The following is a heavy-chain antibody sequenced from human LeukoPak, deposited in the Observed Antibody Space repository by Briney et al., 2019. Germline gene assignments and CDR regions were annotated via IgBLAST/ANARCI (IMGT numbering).Heavy chain of an antibody. J-gene: IGHJ4*02. D-gene: IGHD2-15*01. CDR3: ARQIGYCSDGNCYFDY. Sequence: PGESLRLSCAASGFTFSSYAMSWVRQAPGKGLEWVSAISSSGGATYYAASVKGRFTISRDMSKNTVFLQMNSLSVEDMAVYYCARQIGYCSDGNCYFDYWGQGALVTV. CDR1: GFTFSSYA. V-gene: IGHV3-23*01. CDR2: ISSSGGAT.